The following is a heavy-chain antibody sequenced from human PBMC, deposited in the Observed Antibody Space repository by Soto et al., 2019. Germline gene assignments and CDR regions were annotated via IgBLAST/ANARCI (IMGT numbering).Heavy chain of an antibody. V-gene: IGHV3-23*01. CDR2: ISGSGGST. D-gene: IGHD3-9*01. Sequence: EVQLLESGGGLVQPGGSLRLSCAASGFTFSSYAMSWVRQAPGKGLEWVSAISGSGGSTYYADSVKGRFTISRDNSKNTLYLQMNSLSAADTAVYYCAQADYDILTGLDSWGQGTLVTFSS. J-gene: IGHJ4*02. CDR3: AQADYDILTGLDS. CDR1: GFTFSSYA.